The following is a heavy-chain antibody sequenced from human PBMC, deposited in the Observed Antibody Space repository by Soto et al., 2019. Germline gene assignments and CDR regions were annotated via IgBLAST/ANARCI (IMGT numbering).Heavy chain of an antibody. Sequence: SVKVSCKASGGTFSSYAISWVRQAPGQGLEWMGGIIPIFGTANYAQKFQGRVTITADESTSTAYMELSSLRSEDTAVYYCASEKYYYDSSGYPPRGWFDPWGQGTLVTVSS. CDR1: GGTFSSYA. V-gene: IGHV1-69*13. D-gene: IGHD3-22*01. CDR3: ASEKYYYDSSGYPPRGWFDP. CDR2: IIPIFGTA. J-gene: IGHJ5*02.